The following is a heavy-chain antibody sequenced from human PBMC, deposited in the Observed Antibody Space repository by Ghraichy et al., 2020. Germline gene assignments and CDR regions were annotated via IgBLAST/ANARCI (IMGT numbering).Heavy chain of an antibody. Sequence: GGSLRLSCAASGFTFSRYGMHWVRQAPGKGLEWVAVISYDGSNKYYADSVKGRFTISRDNSKNTLYLQMDSLRAEDTAVYYCAKDLFKDGAYYYYGMDFWGQLTTVTVSS. CDR2: ISYDGSNK. CDR1: GFTFSRYG. J-gene: IGHJ6*02. D-gene: IGHD1-26*01. CDR3: AKDLFKDGAYYYYGMDF. V-gene: IGHV3-30*18.